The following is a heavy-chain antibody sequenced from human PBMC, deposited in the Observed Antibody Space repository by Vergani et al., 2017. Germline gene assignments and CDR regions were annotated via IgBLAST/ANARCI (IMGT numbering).Heavy chain of an antibody. CDR1: GFTFSDHF. V-gene: IGHV3-11*01. D-gene: IGHD2-8*01. J-gene: IGHJ4*02. Sequence: QLVESGGDLVKPGGPLRLSCAASGFTFSDHFVSWIRQAPGKGLEWLSHICPSGATVDFADSVKGRFTISRDNAKNSVYLQMRSLRVEDTAVYYCARVTCTNDVCTGRDFLDFWGQGTLVTVSS. CDR3: ARVTCTNDVCTGRDFLDF. CDR2: ICPSGATV.